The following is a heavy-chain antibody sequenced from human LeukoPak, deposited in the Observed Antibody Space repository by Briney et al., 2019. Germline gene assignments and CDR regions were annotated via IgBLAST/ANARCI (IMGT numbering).Heavy chain of an antibody. Sequence: ASVKVSCKASGYTFTSYDINWVRQATGQGLEWMGWMNPDSGNTGYAQKFQGRVTMTRNTSISTAYMELSSLRSEDTAVYYCGYCSGGSCYPNYYYYYMDVWGKGTTVTVSS. CDR2: MNPDSGNT. CDR1: GYTFTSYD. CDR3: GYCSGGSCYPNYYYYYMDV. V-gene: IGHV1-8*01. D-gene: IGHD2-15*01. J-gene: IGHJ6*03.